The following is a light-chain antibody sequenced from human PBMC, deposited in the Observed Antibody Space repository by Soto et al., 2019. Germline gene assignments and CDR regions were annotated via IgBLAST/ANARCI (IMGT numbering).Light chain of an antibody. Sequence: QSALTQPASVSGSPGQSITISCTGTSSDVVGYNFVSWYQQHPGKAPKIMIYEVTSRPSGVSNRFAGSKSGNTASLTISGLQAEDEADYYCNSYTTSSTLVFGTGTKLTVL. V-gene: IGLV2-14*03. J-gene: IGLJ1*01. CDR2: EVT. CDR1: SSDVVGYNF. CDR3: NSYTTSSTLV.